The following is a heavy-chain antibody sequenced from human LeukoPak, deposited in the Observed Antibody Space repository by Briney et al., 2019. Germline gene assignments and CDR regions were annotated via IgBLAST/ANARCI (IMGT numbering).Heavy chain of an antibody. J-gene: IGHJ4*02. CDR3: ARDFSVVVPAAIYGY. V-gene: IGHV1-18*01. Sequence: ASVKVSCKASGYTFTSYGISWVRQAPGQGLEWMGWISAYNGNTNYAQKLQGRVTMTTDTSTSTAYMELRSLRSDDTAVYYCARDFSVVVPAAIYGYWGQGTLVTVSS. CDR1: GYTFTSYG. CDR2: ISAYNGNT. D-gene: IGHD2-2*02.